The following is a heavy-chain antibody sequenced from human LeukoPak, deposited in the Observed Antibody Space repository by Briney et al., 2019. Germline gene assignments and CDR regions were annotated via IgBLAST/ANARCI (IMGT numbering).Heavy chain of an antibody. CDR3: ARNWELYYFDY. CDR1: GGSISSSSYY. Sequence: SETLSLTCTVSGGSISSSSYYWGWIRQPPGKGLEWIGSIYYSGSTYYNPSLKSRVTISVDTSKNQFSLKLSSVTAADTAVYYCARNWELYYFDYWGQGTLVTVSS. V-gene: IGHV4-39*01. CDR2: IYYSGST. J-gene: IGHJ4*02. D-gene: IGHD1-26*01.